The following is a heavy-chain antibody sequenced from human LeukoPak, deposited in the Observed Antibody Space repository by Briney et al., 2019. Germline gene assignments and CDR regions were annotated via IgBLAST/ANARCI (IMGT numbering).Heavy chain of an antibody. CDR1: GFTFSSYG. J-gene: IGHJ4*02. CDR3: AKSWVGAVDY. Sequence: GGSLRLSCAASGFTFSSYGMHWVRQAPGKGLEWVAVIWYDGSNKYYADSVKGRFTISRYNSKNTLYLQMNSLRAEDTAVYYCAKSWVGAVDYWGQGTLVTVSS. CDR2: IWYDGSNK. D-gene: IGHD1-26*01. V-gene: IGHV3-33*06.